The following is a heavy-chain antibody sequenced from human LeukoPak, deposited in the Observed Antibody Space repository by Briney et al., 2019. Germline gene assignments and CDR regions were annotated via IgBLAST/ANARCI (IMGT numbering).Heavy chain of an antibody. V-gene: IGHV3-21*01. CDR3: ARDLGAPGAFDI. J-gene: IGHJ3*02. D-gene: IGHD1-26*01. CDR2: ISSSSSYI. Sequence: GGSLRLSCAASGFTFSSYSMNWVRQAPGKGLEWASSISSSSSYIYYADSVKGRFTISRDNAKNSLYLQMNSLRAEDTAVYYCARDLGAPGAFDIWGQGTMVTVSS. CDR1: GFTFSSYS.